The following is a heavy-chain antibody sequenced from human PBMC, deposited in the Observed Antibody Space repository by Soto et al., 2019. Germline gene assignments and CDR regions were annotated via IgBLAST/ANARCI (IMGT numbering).Heavy chain of an antibody. J-gene: IGHJ6*02. D-gene: IGHD3-22*01. CDR1: GFTFSNAW. CDR3: TTGSYYDSSGYYLNYYYYGMDV. V-gene: IGHV3-15*07. Sequence: PGGSLRLSCAASGFTFSNAWMNWVRQAPGKGLEWVGRIKSKTDGGTTDYAAPVKGRFTISRDDSKNTLYLQMNSLKTEDTAVYYCTTGSYYDSSGYYLNYYYYGMDVWGQGTTVTVSS. CDR2: IKSKTDGGTT.